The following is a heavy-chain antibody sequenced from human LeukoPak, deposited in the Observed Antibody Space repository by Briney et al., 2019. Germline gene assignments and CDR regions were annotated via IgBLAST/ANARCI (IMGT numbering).Heavy chain of an antibody. CDR2: ISYDGSNK. Sequence: GGSLRLSCAASGFTFSSYGMHWVRQAPGKGLEWVAVISYDGSNKYYADSVKGRFTISRDNSKNTLYLQMNSLRAEDTAVYYCAKSQGRVKQQLVLVDYWGQGTLVTVSS. J-gene: IGHJ4*02. CDR1: GFTFSSYG. CDR3: AKSQGRVKQQLVLVDY. V-gene: IGHV3-30*18. D-gene: IGHD6-13*01.